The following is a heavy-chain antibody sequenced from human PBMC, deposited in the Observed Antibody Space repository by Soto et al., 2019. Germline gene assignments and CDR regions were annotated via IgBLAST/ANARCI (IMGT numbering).Heavy chain of an antibody. Sequence: SETLSLTCTVSGGSISGSSYYWGWIRHPPGKGLEWIASIYYSVSTYYNPSLKSRVTISVDTSKNQFSLKLSSVTAADTAVYYCARHGGLGSSYFDYWGQGTLVTVSS. CDR1: GGSISGSSYY. V-gene: IGHV4-39*01. CDR3: ARHGGLGSSYFDY. CDR2: IYYSVST. D-gene: IGHD6-6*01. J-gene: IGHJ4*02.